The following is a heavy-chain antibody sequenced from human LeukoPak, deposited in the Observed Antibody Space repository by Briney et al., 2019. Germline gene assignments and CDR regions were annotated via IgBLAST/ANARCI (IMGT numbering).Heavy chain of an antibody. CDR2: IKHDGSVQ. D-gene: IGHD3-10*01. Sequence: GGSLRLLCAASGFTFSSYWMSWVRQAPGKGLEWVANIKHDGSVQYCVDSVKGRFTISRDNAKNSLYLQMNSLRAEDTAVYYCARAITNYGHIFDYWGQGTLVTVSS. J-gene: IGHJ4*02. V-gene: IGHV3-7*01. CDR1: GFTFSSYW. CDR3: ARAITNYGHIFDY.